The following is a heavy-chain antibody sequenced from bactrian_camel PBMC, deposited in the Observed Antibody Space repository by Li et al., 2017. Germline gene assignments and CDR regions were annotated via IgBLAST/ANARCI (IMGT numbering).Heavy chain of an antibody. D-gene: IGHD1*01. J-gene: IGHJ4*01. Sequence: VQLVESGGGLVQPGGSLRLSCAASGFTFSVYGMSWVRQAPGKGLEWVSTIISGGGSTYYADSVKGRFAISSDNAKNTVYLQMNSLKPEDTAVYYCVNDIGSWYGLYAYWGQGTQVTVS. V-gene: IGHV3S40*01. CDR1: GFTFSVYG. CDR2: IISGGGST. CDR3: VNDIGSWYGLYAY.